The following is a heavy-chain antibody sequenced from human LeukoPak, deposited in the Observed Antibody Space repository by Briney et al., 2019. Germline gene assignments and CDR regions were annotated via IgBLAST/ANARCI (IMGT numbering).Heavy chain of an antibody. V-gene: IGHV4-34*01. D-gene: IGHD2-2*03. CDR1: GGSFSGYY. CDR2: INHSGST. CDR3: ARGAGYCSSTSCPP. Sequence: SETLSLTCAVYGGSFSGYYWSWIRLPPGKGLEWIGEINHSGSTNYNPSLKSRVTISVDTSKNQFSLRLSSVTAADTAMYYCARGAGYCSSTSCPPWGQGTLVTVSS. J-gene: IGHJ5*02.